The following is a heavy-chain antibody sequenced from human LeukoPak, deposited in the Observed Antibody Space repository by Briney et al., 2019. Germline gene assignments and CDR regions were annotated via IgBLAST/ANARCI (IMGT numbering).Heavy chain of an antibody. J-gene: IGHJ4*02. D-gene: IGHD6-13*01. V-gene: IGHV4-59*01. CDR1: GGSISSYY. CDR2: IYYSGST. CDR3: ARGLARQQLVRGYFDY. Sequence: SETLSLTCTVSGGSISSYYWSWIRQPPGKGLEWIGYIYYSGSTNYNPSLKSRVTISVDTSKDQFSLKLSSVTAADTAVYYCARGLARQQLVRGYFDYWGQGTLVTVSS.